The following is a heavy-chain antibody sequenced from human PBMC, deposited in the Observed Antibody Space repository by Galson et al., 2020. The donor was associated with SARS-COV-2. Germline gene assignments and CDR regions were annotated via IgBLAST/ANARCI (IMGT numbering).Heavy chain of an antibody. CDR2: ISWNSGSI. V-gene: IGHV3-9*01. CDR3: ASPGGNDY. J-gene: IGHJ4*02. Sequence: GGSLRLSCAASGFTFDDYAMHWVRQAPGKGLEWVSGISWNSGSIGYADSVKGRFTISRDNAKNSLYLQMNSLRAEDTALYYCASPGGNDYWGQGTLVTVSS. CDR1: GFTFDDYA. D-gene: IGHD2-15*01.